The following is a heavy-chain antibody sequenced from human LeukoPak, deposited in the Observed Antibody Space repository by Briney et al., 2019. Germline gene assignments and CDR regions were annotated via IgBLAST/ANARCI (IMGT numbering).Heavy chain of an antibody. D-gene: IGHD2-15*01. V-gene: IGHV4-31*03. CDR2: IYYSGST. CDR1: GGSISSGGYY. J-gene: IGHJ5*02. CDR3: ARDMPPPRGYCSGGSCWGNWFDP. Sequence: SQTLSLTCTVSGGSISSGGYYWSWLRQHPGKGLEWIGYIYYSGSTYYNPSLKSRVTISVDTSKNQFSLKLSSVTAADTAVYYCARDMPPPRGYCSGGSCWGNWFDPWGQGTLVTVSS.